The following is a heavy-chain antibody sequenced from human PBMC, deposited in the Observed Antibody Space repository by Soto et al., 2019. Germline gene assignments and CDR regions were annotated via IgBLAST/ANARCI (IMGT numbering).Heavy chain of an antibody. D-gene: IGHD3-22*01. Sequence: GGSLSLSCAASGFTFSSYAMSWVRQAPGKGLEWVSAISGSGGSTYYADSVRGRFTISRDNSKNTLYLQMNSLRAEDTAVYYCAKINYDYYDSSGYPDYWGQGTLVTVSS. V-gene: IGHV3-23*01. CDR3: AKINYDYYDSSGYPDY. J-gene: IGHJ4*02. CDR1: GFTFSSYA. CDR2: ISGSGGST.